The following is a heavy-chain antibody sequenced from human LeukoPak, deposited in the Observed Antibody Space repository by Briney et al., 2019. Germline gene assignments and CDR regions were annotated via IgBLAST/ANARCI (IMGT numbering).Heavy chain of an antibody. V-gene: IGHV3-74*01. CDR3: AKSVWVKSGHERPDY. Sequence: GGSLRLSCAASGFTFSSYWMHWVRQVPGKGLVWVSRINSDGSSTSYADSVKGRFTISRDNAKNTLYVQMNSLRAEDTAIYYCAKSVWVKSGHERPDYWGQGTLVSVSS. J-gene: IGHJ4*02. CDR1: GFTFSSYW. D-gene: IGHD5-12*01. CDR2: INSDGSST.